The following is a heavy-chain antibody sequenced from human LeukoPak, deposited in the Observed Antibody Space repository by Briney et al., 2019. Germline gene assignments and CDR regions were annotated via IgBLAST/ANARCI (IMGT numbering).Heavy chain of an antibody. Sequence: PGRSLRLSCAASGFTFDDYAMHWVRQAPGKGLEWVSGISWNSGSIGYADSVKGRFAISRDNAKNSLYLQMNSLRAEDTAVYYCATVAEAGFDYWGQGTLLTVSS. J-gene: IGHJ4*02. CDR1: GFTFDDYA. CDR2: ISWNSGSI. CDR3: ATVAEAGFDY. V-gene: IGHV3-9*01.